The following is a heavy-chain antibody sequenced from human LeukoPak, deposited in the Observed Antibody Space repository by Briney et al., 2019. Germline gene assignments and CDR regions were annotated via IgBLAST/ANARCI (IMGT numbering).Heavy chain of an antibody. V-gene: IGHV1-69*05. CDR2: IIPIFGTA. J-gene: IGHJ6*03. D-gene: IGHD4-23*01. Sequence: SVKVSCKASGGTFSSYAISWVRQAPGQGLEWMGGIIPIFGTANYAQKFQGRATITTDESTSTAYMELSSLRSEDTAVYYCARDHGGNSPYYYYYMDVWGKGTTVTVSS. CDR1: GGTFSSYA. CDR3: ARDHGGNSPYYYYYMDV.